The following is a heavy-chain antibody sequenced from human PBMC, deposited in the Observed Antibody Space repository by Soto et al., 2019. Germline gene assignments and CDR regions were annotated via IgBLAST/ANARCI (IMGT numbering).Heavy chain of an antibody. CDR2: ISASGGGT. CDR1: GFTFSNYA. Sequence: GGSLRLSCAASGFTFSNYAMTWVRRAPGKGLEWVSSISASGGGTFYADSVKGRFIISRDSSKNTLYLQMNSLRVEDTAVYYCAKSRTATTSCYGSWGQGTLVTVSS. D-gene: IGHD2-2*01. CDR3: AKSRTATTSCYGS. V-gene: IGHV3-23*01. J-gene: IGHJ5*02.